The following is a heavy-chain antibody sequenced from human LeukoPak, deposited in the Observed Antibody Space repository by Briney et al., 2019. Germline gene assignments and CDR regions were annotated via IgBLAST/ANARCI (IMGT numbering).Heavy chain of an antibody. Sequence: PGGSLRLSCAASGFTFSNYAMSWVRQAPGKGLEWVSAISSSGGSTYYADSVKGRFTISRDNSKNTLYVQMNSLRAEDTAVYYCAKEALMVYSNAYFDYWGQGTLVTVSS. V-gene: IGHV3-23*01. D-gene: IGHD2-8*01. J-gene: IGHJ4*02. CDR1: GFTFSNYA. CDR2: ISSSGGST. CDR3: AKEALMVYSNAYFDY.